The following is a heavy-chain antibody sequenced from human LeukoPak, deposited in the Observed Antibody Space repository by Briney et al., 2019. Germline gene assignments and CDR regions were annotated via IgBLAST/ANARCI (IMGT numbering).Heavy chain of an antibody. CDR1: GFTFDNYA. CDR3: AREELRGRWLQSGYYYGMDV. V-gene: IGHV3-9*01. Sequence: GGSLRLSCAASGFTFDNYAMHWVRQAPGKGLEWVSGISWNSRSIGYADSVRGRFAMSRDNAKNSLYLQMNSLRAEDTALYYCAREELRGRWLQSGYYYGMDVWGQGTTVTVSS. J-gene: IGHJ6*02. D-gene: IGHD5-24*01. CDR2: ISWNSRSI.